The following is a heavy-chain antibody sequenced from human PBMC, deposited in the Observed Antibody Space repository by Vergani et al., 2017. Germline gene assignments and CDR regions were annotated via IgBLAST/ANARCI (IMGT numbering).Heavy chain of an antibody. CDR2: IYYSGST. Sequence: QVQLQESGPGLVKPSETLSLTCTVSGGSISSYYWSWIRQPPGKGLEWIGYIYYSGSTNYNPSLKSRVTISVDTSKNQFSLKLSSVTAADTAVYYCARQKGDVDTASDYFDHWGQGTLVTVSS. CDR1: GGSISSYY. D-gene: IGHD5-18*01. CDR3: ARQKGDVDTASDYFDH. V-gene: IGHV4-59*01. J-gene: IGHJ4*02.